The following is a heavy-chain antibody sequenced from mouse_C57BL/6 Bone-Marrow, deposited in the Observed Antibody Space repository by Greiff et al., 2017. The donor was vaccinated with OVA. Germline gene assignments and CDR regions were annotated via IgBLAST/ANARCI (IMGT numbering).Heavy chain of an antibody. CDR3: ARITTVVASYYVDY. CDR2: IFPGSGST. Sequence: QVQLKESGPELVKPGASVKISCKASGYTFTDYYINWVKQRPGQGLEWIGWIFPGSGSTYYNEKFKGKATLTVDNSSRTAYMLLSSLTSEDSAVYFCARITTVVASYYVDYWGQGTTLTVSS. V-gene: IGHV1-75*01. J-gene: IGHJ2*01. D-gene: IGHD1-1*01. CDR1: GYTFTDYY.